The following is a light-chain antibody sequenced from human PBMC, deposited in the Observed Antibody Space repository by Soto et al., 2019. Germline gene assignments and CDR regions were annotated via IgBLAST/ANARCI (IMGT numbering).Light chain of an antibody. CDR1: QSVNNN. J-gene: IGKJ2*01. CDR3: QQYTNLPPDT. CDR2: GAS. V-gene: IGKV3-15*01. Sequence: EIILTQSPASLSVSPGERATLSCRASQSVNNNLAWYQQKPGQAPRLLIYGASTRATGIPGRFRGSGSGTEFTLTITRLQYEDFAVYFCQQYTNLPPDTFGQGTKLEIK.